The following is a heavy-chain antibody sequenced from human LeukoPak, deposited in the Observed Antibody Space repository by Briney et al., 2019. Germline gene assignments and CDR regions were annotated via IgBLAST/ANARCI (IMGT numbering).Heavy chain of an antibody. V-gene: IGHV3-48*03. J-gene: IGHJ4*02. CDR3: TTLGYHLDS. D-gene: IGHD3-22*01. CDR2: FTGSDTPT. CDR1: GFDFYAYE. Sequence: GSLRLSCAASGFDFYAYEMNWVRQAPGKGLEGVAYFTGSDTPTYYADSVKGRFTISRDNAKNSMYLQMNSLRAEDTALYYCTTLGYHLDSWGQGTLVTVSS.